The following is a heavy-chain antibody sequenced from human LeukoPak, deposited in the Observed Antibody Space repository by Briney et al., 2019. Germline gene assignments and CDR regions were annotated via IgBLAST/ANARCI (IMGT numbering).Heavy chain of an antibody. J-gene: IGHJ4*02. CDR3: ARGTYASGSYYQTY. V-gene: IGHV3-74*01. D-gene: IGHD3-10*01. CDR2: INGDGSGT. CDR1: GFPFSGFW. Sequence: PGGSLRLSCAASGFPFSGFWMHWVRQAPGKGLVWVSRINGDGSGTSYADSVKGRFTISRDNTKNTLYLQMNSLRVEDTAVYYCARGTYASGSYYQTYWGQGTLLTVSS.